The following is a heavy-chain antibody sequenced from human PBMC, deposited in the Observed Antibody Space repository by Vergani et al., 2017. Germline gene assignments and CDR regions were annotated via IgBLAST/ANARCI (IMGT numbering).Heavy chain of an antibody. CDR2: INHSGST. CDR3: ARRSNYYDSSGFWFDP. D-gene: IGHD3-22*01. Sequence: QVQLQQWGAGLLKPSETLSLTCAVYGGSFSGYYWSWIRQPPGKGLEWIGEINHSGSTNYNPSLKSRVTISVDTSKNQFSLKLSSVTAADTAVYYCARRSNYYDSSGFWFDPWGQGTLVTVSS. CDR1: GGSFSGYY. V-gene: IGHV4-34*01. J-gene: IGHJ5*02.